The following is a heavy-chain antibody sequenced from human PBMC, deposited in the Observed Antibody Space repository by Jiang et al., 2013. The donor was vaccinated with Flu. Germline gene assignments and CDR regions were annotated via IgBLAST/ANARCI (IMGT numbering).Heavy chain of an antibody. D-gene: IGHD3-3*01. V-gene: IGHV4-34*01. CDR2: INHSGST. CDR1: Y. J-gene: IGHJ4*02. Sequence: YWSWIRQPPGRGWSGIGEINHSGSTNYSPSLKSRVTISVDTSKNQFSLKLSSVTAADTAVYYCARTDYDFWSGYFYYFDYWGQGTLVTVSS. CDR3: ARTDYDFWSGYFYYFDY.